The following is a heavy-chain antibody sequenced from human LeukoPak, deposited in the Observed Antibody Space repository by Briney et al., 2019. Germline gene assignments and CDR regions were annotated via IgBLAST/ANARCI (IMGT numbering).Heavy chain of an antibody. Sequence: GGSLRLSCAASGFTFSSYSMNWVRQAPGKGLEWVAMISYHGSNEYYADSVKGRFTISRDNSKNTLYLQMNNPRVEDTAIYYCARVHDTTGYYHYFDSWGQGTLVTVSS. D-gene: IGHD3-9*01. V-gene: IGHV3-30*03. CDR2: ISYHGSNE. CDR1: GFTFSSYS. CDR3: ARVHDTTGYYHYFDS. J-gene: IGHJ4*02.